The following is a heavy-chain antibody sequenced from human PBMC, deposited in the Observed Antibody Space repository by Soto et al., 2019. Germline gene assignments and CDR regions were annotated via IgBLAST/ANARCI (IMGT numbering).Heavy chain of an antibody. J-gene: IGHJ3*02. D-gene: IGHD1-7*01. V-gene: IGHV3-72*01. CDR1: GFTFSDHA. CDR2: IRNRANRHTT. Sequence: GGSLRLSCAASGFTFSDHAMDWLRQSPGTGLEWVGRIRNRANRHTTEYAASVKGRFTISRDDSKNSLSLQMNSLKTEDTAVYYCARSPMGTAPGDIWGQGTMVTVSS. CDR3: ARSPMGTAPGDI.